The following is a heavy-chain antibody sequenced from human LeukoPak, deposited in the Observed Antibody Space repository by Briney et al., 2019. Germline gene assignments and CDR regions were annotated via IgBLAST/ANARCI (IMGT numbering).Heavy chain of an antibody. CDR2: INHSGST. CDR1: GGSFRGYY. V-gene: IGHV4-34*01. J-gene: IGHJ5*02. D-gene: IGHD6-19*01. CDR3: ARGLIAVAGKGDWFDP. Sequence: SETLSLTCAVYGGSFRGYYWSWIRQPPGKGLEWIGEINHSGSTNYNPSLKSRVTISVDTSKNQFSLKLSSVTAADTAVYYCARGLIAVAGKGDWFDPWGQGTLVTVSS.